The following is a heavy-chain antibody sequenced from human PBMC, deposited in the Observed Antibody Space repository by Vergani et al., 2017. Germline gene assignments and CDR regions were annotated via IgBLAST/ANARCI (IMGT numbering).Heavy chain of an antibody. CDR2: IKQDGSEK. CDR3: ARSSIAARHYFDY. D-gene: IGHD6-6*01. CDR1: GFTFSSYW. Sequence: EVQLVESGGGLVQPGGSLRLSCAASGFTFSSYWMSWVRQAPGKGLEWVANIKQDGSEKYYVDSVKGRFTISRDNAKNSLYLQMNSLRAEDTAVYYCARSSIAARHYFDYWGQGTLVTVSS. J-gene: IGHJ4*02. V-gene: IGHV3-7*03.